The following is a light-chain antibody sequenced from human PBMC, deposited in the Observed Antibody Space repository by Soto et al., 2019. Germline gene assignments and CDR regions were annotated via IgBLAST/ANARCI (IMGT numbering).Light chain of an antibody. CDR2: KAS. J-gene: IGKJ1*01. CDR3: QHYNCYSEA. V-gene: IGKV1-5*03. CDR1: QTISSW. Sequence: DIQMTQSPSSLAGSVGDRVTITCRASQTISSWLAWYQQKQGKXXKXXIYKASTLKSGVPSRFSGSGSGTAGTITISSLQPDDGETYDGQHYNCYSEAFGQGTKVDIK.